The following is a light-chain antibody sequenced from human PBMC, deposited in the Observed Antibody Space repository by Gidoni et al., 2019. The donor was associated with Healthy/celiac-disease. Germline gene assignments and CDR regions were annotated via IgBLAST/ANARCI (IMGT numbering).Light chain of an antibody. Sequence: SYELTQPPSVSVSPGQTASITCSGDKWGDKYACWYQQNPGHSPVLVIYQDTKRPSGIPERFSGSNSGNTATLTISGTQAMDEADYYCQAWDSSTFYVFGTGTKVTVL. J-gene: IGLJ1*01. CDR2: QDT. V-gene: IGLV3-1*01. CDR3: QAWDSSTFYV. CDR1: KWGDKY.